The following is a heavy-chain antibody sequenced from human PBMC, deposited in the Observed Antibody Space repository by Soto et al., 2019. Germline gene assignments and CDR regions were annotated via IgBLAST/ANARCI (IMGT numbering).Heavy chain of an antibody. CDR3: ARDLQAGAGTVFAPH. CDR2: IWYDGSNK. V-gene: IGHV3-33*01. J-gene: IGHJ4*02. CDR1: GFIFSSYG. Sequence: QVQLVESGGGVVQPGRSLRLSCAASGFIFSSYGMHWVRQAPGKGLEWVAVIWYDGSNKYYADSVKGRFTISRDNSKNTLYLQMNSLRAEDTAVYYCARDLQAGAGTVFAPHWGPGTLVTVSS. D-gene: IGHD6-19*01.